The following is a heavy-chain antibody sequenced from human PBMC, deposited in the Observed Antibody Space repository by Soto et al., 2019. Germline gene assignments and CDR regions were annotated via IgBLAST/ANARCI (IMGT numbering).Heavy chain of an antibody. CDR1: GFTFSSYA. CDR3: ARDLIRGVAARLFGY. Sequence: GGSLRLSCPASGFTFSSYAMHWVRQAPGKGLEWVAVISYDGSNKYYADSVKGRFTISRDNSKNTLYLQMNSLRAEDTAVYYCARDLIRGVAARLFGYWGQGTLVTVSS. D-gene: IGHD3-10*01. V-gene: IGHV3-30-3*01. CDR2: ISYDGSNK. J-gene: IGHJ4*02.